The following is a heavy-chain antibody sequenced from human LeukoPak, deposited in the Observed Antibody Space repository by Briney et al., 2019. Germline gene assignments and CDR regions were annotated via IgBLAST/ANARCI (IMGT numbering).Heavy chain of an antibody. J-gene: IGHJ5*02. Sequence: SETLSLTCTVSGGSMRSYYWSWIRQPPGKGLELIGYVYYSGTANYNPSLESRVTILVDTSKNQFSLNLSSVTAADTAVYYCARVGSPYDSGYEPFDPWGQGTLVTVSS. D-gene: IGHD5-12*01. CDR2: VYYSGTA. V-gene: IGHV4-59*08. CDR3: ARVGSPYDSGYEPFDP. CDR1: GGSMRSYY.